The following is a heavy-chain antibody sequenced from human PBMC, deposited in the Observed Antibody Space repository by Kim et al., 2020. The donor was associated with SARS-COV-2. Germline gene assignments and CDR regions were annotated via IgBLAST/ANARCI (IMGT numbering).Heavy chain of an antibody. D-gene: IGHD1-26*01. CDR3: ARDFGSYSNYFDY. V-gene: IGHV3-30*01. J-gene: IGHJ4*02. Sequence: YADSVKGRFTISRDNSQNTLYRQMNSLRAEDTAVYYCARDFGSYSNYFDYWGQGTLVPVSS.